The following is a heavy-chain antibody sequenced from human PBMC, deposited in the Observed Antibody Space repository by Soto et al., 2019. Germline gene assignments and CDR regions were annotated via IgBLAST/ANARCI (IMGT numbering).Heavy chain of an antibody. Sequence: SETLSLTCAVSSGSIDNVYWWSWVRQSPGKGLEWIGYIYHSGSTYYNPSLKSRVTISVDRSKNQFSLKLSSVTAADTAVHYCARGHPCGRWSQGTLDIVSS. D-gene: IGHD2-21*01. V-gene: IGHV4-4*02. CDR3: ARGHPCGR. CDR2: IYHSGST. J-gene: IGHJ4*02. CDR1: SGSIDNVYW.